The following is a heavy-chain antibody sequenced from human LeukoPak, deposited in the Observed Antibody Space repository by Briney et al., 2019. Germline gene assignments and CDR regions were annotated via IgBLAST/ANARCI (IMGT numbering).Heavy chain of an antibody. V-gene: IGHV1-46*01. CDR3: ARDTYDSSDYYYEGNAFDI. Sequence: ASVKVSCKASGYTFTSYYMHWVRQAPGQGLEWMGIINPSGGSTGYAQKFQGRVTMTRDMSTGTVYMELSGLRSGDTAMYYCARDTYDSSDYYYEGNAFDIWGQGTMVTVSS. J-gene: IGHJ3*02. D-gene: IGHD3-22*01. CDR2: INPSGGST. CDR1: GYTFTSYY.